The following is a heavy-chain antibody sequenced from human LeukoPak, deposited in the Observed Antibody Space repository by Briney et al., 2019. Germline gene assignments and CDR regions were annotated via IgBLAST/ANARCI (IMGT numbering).Heavy chain of an antibody. D-gene: IGHD2-2*01. CDR2: ITTYNGNT. V-gene: IGHV1-18*01. CDR3: ARKYTSSWTLDY. J-gene: IGHJ4*02. Sequence: ASVKVSCKASGYTFTNYDISWVRQAPGQGLEWMGWITTYNGNTNYAQKLQDRVTMTTDTSTSTAYMELRSLRSDDTAVYYCARKYTSSWTLDYWGQGTLVTVSS. CDR1: GYTFTNYD.